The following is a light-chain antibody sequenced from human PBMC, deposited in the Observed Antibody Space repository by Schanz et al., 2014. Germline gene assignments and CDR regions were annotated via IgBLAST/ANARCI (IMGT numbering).Light chain of an antibody. Sequence: QSALTQPASVSGSPGQSITISCTGTSSDVGRYNYVSWYQQHPGKAPKLMIYDVSNRPSGVSNRFSGSKSGNTASLTISGVQAEDEADYYCTSYTTSNVVVFGGGTKVTVL. CDR2: DVS. CDR1: SSDVGRYNY. J-gene: IGLJ3*02. CDR3: TSYTTSNVVV. V-gene: IGLV2-14*03.